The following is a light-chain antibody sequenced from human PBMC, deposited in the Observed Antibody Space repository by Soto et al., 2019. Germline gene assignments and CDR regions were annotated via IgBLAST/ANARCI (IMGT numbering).Light chain of an antibody. Sequence: QSALTQPASVSGSPGQSITISCTGTSSDIGSSNYVSWYQQHPGKAPKLMIYEVTNRPSGVSNRFSGSKSGNTASLTISGLLAEDEAAYYCSSHARSGTLVLLGGGTKLTVL. J-gene: IGLJ2*01. CDR3: SSHARSGTLVL. V-gene: IGLV2-14*01. CDR1: SSDIGSSNY. CDR2: EVT.